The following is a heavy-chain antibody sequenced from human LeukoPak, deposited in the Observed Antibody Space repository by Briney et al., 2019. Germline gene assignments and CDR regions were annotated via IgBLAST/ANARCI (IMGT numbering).Heavy chain of an antibody. Sequence: GGSLRLSCAASGFTFGIYAMTGVPHAPGGGLEGGSSISVSGDSTYYTDSAKGGFTVSRDNSKNTLYLQMNILRAEDTAVYSCAKDRTGSCYSAIDYWGQGTLVTVS. J-gene: IGHJ4*02. CDR1: GFTFGIYA. CDR3: AKDRTGSCYSAIDY. CDR2: ISVSGDST. V-gene: IGHV3-23*01. D-gene: IGHD3-22*01.